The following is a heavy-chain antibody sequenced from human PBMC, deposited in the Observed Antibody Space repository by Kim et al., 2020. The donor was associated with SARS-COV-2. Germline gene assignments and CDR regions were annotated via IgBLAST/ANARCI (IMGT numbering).Heavy chain of an antibody. J-gene: IGHJ4*02. D-gene: IGHD3-22*01. Sequence: GGSLRLSCAASGFTFDDYAMHWVRQAPGKGLEWVSGISWNSGSIGYADSVKGRFTISRDNAKNSLYLQMNSLRAEDTALYYCAKELKQYYYDSSGYFAYWGQGTLVTVSS. CDR2: ISWNSGSI. CDR3: AKELKQYYYDSSGYFAY. V-gene: IGHV3-9*01. CDR1: GFTFDDYA.